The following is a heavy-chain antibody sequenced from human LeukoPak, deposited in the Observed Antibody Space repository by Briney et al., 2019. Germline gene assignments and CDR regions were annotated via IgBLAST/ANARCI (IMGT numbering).Heavy chain of an antibody. V-gene: IGHV3-15*01. Sequence: GGSLRLSCATSGFTFTNAWMSWVRQAPGKGLEWVGRIKGKVDGGTTDYAAPVKGRFTISRDNSKNMLYLQMNSLKTEDTAVYYCPPGYSYGHYFDYWGQGTLVTVSS. D-gene: IGHD5-18*01. CDR1: GFTFTNAW. CDR2: IKGKVDGGTT. J-gene: IGHJ4*02. CDR3: PPGYSYGHYFDY.